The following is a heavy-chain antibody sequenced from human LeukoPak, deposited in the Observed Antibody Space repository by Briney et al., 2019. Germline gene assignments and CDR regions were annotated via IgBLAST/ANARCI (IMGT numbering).Heavy chain of an antibody. CDR1: GYTFTNYG. Sequence: ASVKVSCKASGYTFTNYGISWVRQAPGQGLEWMGWISTYNGNTNYAQKLQGRVTMTTDTSTSTAYMELRSLTSDDTALYYCARDLSYYYDSSGYCGGGEEWDYWGQGTPATVTS. CDR2: ISTYNGNT. D-gene: IGHD3-22*01. J-gene: IGHJ4*02. V-gene: IGHV1-18*01. CDR3: ARDLSYYYDSSGYCGGGEEWDY.